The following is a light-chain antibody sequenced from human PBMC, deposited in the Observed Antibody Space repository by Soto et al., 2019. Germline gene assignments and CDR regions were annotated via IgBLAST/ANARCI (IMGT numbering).Light chain of an antibody. V-gene: IGLV1-40*01. CDR3: QSYESSLSGYV. CDR1: SSNIGAGYD. J-gene: IGLJ1*01. CDR2: GNS. Sequence: QSVLTHPPSVSGAPGQRVTSSCTGSSSNIGAGYDVHWYQQLPGTAPKLLIYGNSNRPSGVPDRFSGSKSGTSASLAITGLQAEDEADYYCQSYESSLSGYVFGTGTKVTVL.